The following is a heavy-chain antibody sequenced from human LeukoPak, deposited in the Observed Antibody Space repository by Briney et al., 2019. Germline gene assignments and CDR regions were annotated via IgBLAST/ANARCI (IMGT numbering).Heavy chain of an antibody. J-gene: IGHJ4*02. CDR3: TTDARTPYSGYDPVGY. CDR2: IKSKTDGWTT. D-gene: IGHD5-12*01. CDR1: GFTFSNAW. V-gene: IGHV3-15*01. Sequence: GGSLRLSCAASGFTFSNAWMSWVRQAPGKGLEWVGRIKSKTDGWTTDYAAPVKGRFTISRDDSKNTLYLQMNSLKTEDTAVYYCTTDARTPYSGYDPVGYWGQGTLVTVSS.